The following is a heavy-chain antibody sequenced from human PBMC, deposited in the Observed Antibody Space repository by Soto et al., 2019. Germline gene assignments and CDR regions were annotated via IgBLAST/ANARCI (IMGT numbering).Heavy chain of an antibody. Sequence: QAHLVQSGAEVKKPGASVKVSCKASGYTFTGYTFPWVRQAPGQGLEWMAWINSSSSDSSFAPKIQGRVTVTMDAPSSTAYMELTRLRSDDTAVYYCATEMATIKAFFEKWGQGTPVAVSS. CDR3: ATEMATIKAFFEK. D-gene: IGHD2-8*01. CDR1: GYTFTGYT. CDR2: INSSSSDS. V-gene: IGHV1-2*02. J-gene: IGHJ4*02.